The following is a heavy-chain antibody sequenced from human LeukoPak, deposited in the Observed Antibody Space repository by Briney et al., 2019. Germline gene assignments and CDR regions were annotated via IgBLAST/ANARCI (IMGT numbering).Heavy chain of an antibody. D-gene: IGHD4-17*01. CDR2: ISGSGGST. V-gene: IGHV3-23*01. CDR1: GFTFSSYA. CDR3: ARDYGGTVTNPGGFDY. Sequence: AGGSLRLSCAASGFTFSSYAMSWVRQAPGKGLEWVSAISGSGGSTYYADSVKGRFTISRDNSKNTLYLQMNGLRAEDTAVYYCARDYGGTVTNPGGFDYWGQGTLVTVSS. J-gene: IGHJ4*02.